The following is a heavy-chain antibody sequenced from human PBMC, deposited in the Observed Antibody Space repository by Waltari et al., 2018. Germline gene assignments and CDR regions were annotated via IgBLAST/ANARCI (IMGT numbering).Heavy chain of an antibody. J-gene: IGHJ4*02. Sequence: QVQLQESGSGLVKPSETLSLTCTVSGGSISSYYWSWIRQPPGKGLEWIGYIYYSGSTNYNPSLKSRVTISVDTFKNQFSLKLSSVTAADTAVYYCARGDYGSGSYYGGNDYWGQGTLVTVSS. CDR3: ARGDYGSGSYYGGNDY. CDR2: IYYSGST. V-gene: IGHV4-59*01. CDR1: GGSISSYY. D-gene: IGHD3-10*01.